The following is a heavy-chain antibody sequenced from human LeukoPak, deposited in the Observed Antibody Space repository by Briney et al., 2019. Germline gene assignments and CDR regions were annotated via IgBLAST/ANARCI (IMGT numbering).Heavy chain of an antibody. J-gene: IGHJ4*02. V-gene: IGHV3-23*01. CDR2: ISGSGGNT. CDR1: GFTFSSYA. Sequence: GGSLRLSCAASGFTFSSYAMSWVRQAPGKGLEWVSAISGSGGNTYYADSVKGRFTISRDNSKNTLYLQMNSLRAEDTAVYYCAKDNSINYYDSSGYYWDYWGQGTLVTVSS. D-gene: IGHD3-22*01. CDR3: AKDNSINYYDSSGYYWDY.